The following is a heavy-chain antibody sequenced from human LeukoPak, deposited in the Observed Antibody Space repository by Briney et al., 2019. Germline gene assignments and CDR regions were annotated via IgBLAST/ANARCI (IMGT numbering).Heavy chain of an antibody. CDR2: ISYDGSNK. J-gene: IGHJ4*02. CDR1: GFTFSSYG. V-gene: IGHV3-30*18. CDR3: AKDLFPYSGNSEGFFDY. D-gene: IGHD4-4*01. Sequence: PGGSLRLSCAASGFTFSSYGMHWVRQAPGKGLEWVAVISYDGSNKYYADSVKGRFTISRDNSKNTLYLQMNSLRAEDTAVYYCAKDLFPYSGNSEGFFDYWGQGTLVTVSS.